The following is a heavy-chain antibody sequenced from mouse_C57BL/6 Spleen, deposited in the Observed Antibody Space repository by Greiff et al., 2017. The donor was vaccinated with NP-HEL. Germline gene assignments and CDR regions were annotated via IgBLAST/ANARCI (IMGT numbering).Heavy chain of an antibody. Sequence: VQLQQSGAELVRPGSSVKLSCKASSYTFTSYWMHWVKQRPIQGLEWIGNIDPSDSETHYNQKFKDKATLTVDKSSSTAYMQLSILTSEDSAVYYCARWLLLNYAMDDWGQGTSVTVSS. V-gene: IGHV1-52*01. CDR3: ARWLLLNYAMDD. J-gene: IGHJ4*01. CDR1: SYTFTSYW. CDR2: IDPSDSET. D-gene: IGHD2-3*01.